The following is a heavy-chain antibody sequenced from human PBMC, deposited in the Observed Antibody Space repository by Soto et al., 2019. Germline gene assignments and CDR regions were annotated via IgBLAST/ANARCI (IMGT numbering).Heavy chain of an antibody. V-gene: IGHV4-59*01. J-gene: IGHJ4*02. CDR2: VHYAGSP. Sequence: XEILSLTFTVSGASISGFYWTWLRQPPGKGLEWIGYVHYAGSPTYNPSLKSRLHISVDTSENQFSLKLASVTPEDTAVYYCARSSGDYFDYWGQGTLVTVSS. CDR1: GASISGFY. CDR3: ARSSGDYFDY.